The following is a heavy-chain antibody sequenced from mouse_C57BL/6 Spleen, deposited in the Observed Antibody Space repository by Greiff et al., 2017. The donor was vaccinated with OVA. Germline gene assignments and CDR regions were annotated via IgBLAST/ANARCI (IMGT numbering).Heavy chain of an antibody. V-gene: IGHV1-50*01. CDR1: GYTFTSYW. Sequence: QVQLQQPGAELVKPGASVKLSCKASGYTFTSYWMQWVKQRPGQGLEWIGEIDPSDSYTNYNQKFKGKATLTVDTSSSTAYMQLRSLTSEDYSVYYCARRTLWDFFAYWGQGTLVTVSA. J-gene: IGHJ3*01. D-gene: IGHD1-1*02. CDR2: IDPSDSYT. CDR3: ARRTLWDFFAY.